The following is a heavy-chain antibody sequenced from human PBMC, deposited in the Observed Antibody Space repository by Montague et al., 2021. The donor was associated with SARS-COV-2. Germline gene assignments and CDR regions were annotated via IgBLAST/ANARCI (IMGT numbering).Heavy chain of an antibody. V-gene: IGHV4-4*07. J-gene: IGHJ4*02. CDR2: VSASGST. D-gene: IGHD5-12*01. Sequence: SETLSLTCTVSGDSISYFYWSWIRQPARKGLEWIGRVSASGSTNYNPSLNSRVTMSVDTSKKQFSLRLSPVTAADTAVYYCARHERQWLRLYPYYFDYWGQGTLVTVSS. CDR3: ARHERQWLRLYPYYFDY. CDR1: GDSISYFY.